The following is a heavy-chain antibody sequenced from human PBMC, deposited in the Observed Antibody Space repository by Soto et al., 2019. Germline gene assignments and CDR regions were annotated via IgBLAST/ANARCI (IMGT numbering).Heavy chain of an antibody. CDR3: ARGVFHTYFDH. CDR2: IYHSGST. CDR1: GGSISSDGYS. V-gene: IGHV4-30-2*01. Sequence: QLQLQESGSGLVKPSQTLSLTCTVSGGSISSDGYSWSWIRQPPGKGLEWIGYIYHSGSTSYNPSLKSRVTISIDRSKNQFSRGLSSVTAADTAVYYCARGVFHTYFDHWRQGTLVTVSS. J-gene: IGHJ4*02.